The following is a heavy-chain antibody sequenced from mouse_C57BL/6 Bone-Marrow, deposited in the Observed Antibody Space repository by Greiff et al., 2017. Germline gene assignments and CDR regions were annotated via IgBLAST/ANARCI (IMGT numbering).Heavy chain of an antibody. CDR3: ARLRYYGSSYAGY. V-gene: IGHV1-81*01. CDR2: IYPRSGNT. J-gene: IGHJ2*01. CDR1: GYTFTSYG. D-gene: IGHD1-1*01. Sequence: VQLQQSGAELARPGASVKLSCKASGYTFTSYGISWVKQRTGQGLEWIGEIYPRSGNTYYNEKFKGKATLTADKSSSTAYMELRSLTSEDSAVYFCARLRYYGSSYAGYWGQGTTLTVSS.